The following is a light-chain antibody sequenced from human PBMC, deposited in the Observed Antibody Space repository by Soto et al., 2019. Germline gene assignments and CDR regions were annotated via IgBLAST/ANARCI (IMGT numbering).Light chain of an antibody. CDR1: NIGSKS. CDR2: DDS. V-gene: IGLV3-21*02. J-gene: IGLJ1*01. CDR3: QVWDPSSDPNYV. Sequence: SYELTQPPSVSVAPGQTARITCGGNNIGSKSVHWYQQKPGQAPALVVYDDSDRPSGIPERFSGSKSGNTATLTISRVEVGDEADYFCQVWDPSSDPNYVFGTGTKVTVL.